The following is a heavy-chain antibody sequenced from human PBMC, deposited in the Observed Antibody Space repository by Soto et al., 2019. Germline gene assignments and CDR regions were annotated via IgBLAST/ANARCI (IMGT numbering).Heavy chain of an antibody. J-gene: IGHJ4*02. CDR1: GGSVSTEGYY. V-gene: IGHV4-61*08. Sequence: QVQLQGSGPGLVKPSETLSLTCTVSGGSVSTEGYYWSWIRQPPGKELEWIGYIFYTGRLNYNPSLKGRVTISLDTSKNQFSLNLTSVTAADTAVYFCARVISAVTAFDHWGQGTPVTVSS. D-gene: IGHD2-21*02. CDR2: IFYTGRL. CDR3: ARVISAVTAFDH.